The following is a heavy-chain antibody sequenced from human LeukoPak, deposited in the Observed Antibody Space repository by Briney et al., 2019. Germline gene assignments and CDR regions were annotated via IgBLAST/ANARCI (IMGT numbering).Heavy chain of an antibody. CDR1: GFTFSTYA. CDR2: IRPDGDTT. Sequence: GGSLRLSCAASGFTFSTYAITWARQGTGKGLEWVSAIRPDGDTTYYENSVRGRFSISRDNSKDTVYLQINGLRVEDTAVYYCAREQSGTRGWYTVDYWGQGTMLTVSS. V-gene: IGHV3-23*01. CDR3: AREQSGTRGWYTVDY. D-gene: IGHD6-19*01. J-gene: IGHJ4*02.